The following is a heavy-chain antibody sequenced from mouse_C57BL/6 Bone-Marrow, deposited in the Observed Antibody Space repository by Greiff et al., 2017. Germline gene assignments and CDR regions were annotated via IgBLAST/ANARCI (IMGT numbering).Heavy chain of an antibody. J-gene: IGHJ2*01. CDR3: ARGYSKGY. CDR2: IDPSDSYT. D-gene: IGHD2-5*01. CDR1: GYTFTSYW. Sequence: QVQLQQPGAELVRPGTSVKLSCKASGYTFTSYWMHWVKQRPGQGLEWIGVIDPSDSYTNYNQKFKGKAKLTVDTSSSTAYMQLSSLTSEDSAVYYCARGYSKGYWGQGTTLTVSS. V-gene: IGHV1-59*01.